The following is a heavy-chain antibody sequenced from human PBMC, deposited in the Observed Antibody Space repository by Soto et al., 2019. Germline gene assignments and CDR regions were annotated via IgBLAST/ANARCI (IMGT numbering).Heavy chain of an antibody. D-gene: IGHD2-2*01. J-gene: IGHJ6*02. V-gene: IGHV1-18*04. CDR2: ISAYNGNT. CDR1: GYTFTSYG. CDR3: ARYCSSTSCYGYYGMDV. Sequence: GASVKVSCKASGYTFTSYGISWVRQAPGQGLERMGWISAYNGNTNYAQKLQGRVTMTTDTSTSTAYMELRSLRSDDTAVYYCARYCSSTSCYGYYGMDVWGQGTTVTVSS.